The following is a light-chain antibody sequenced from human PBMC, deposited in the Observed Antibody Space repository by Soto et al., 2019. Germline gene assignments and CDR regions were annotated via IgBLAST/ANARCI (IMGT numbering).Light chain of an antibody. V-gene: IGKV3-20*01. CDR1: QSVSSSY. Sequence: EIGLTQSPGTLSLSPGERATLSCRASQSVSSSYLAWYQQKPGQAPRLLIYGASSRATGIPDRFSGSGSATDFTLTISRLEPEDFAVYYCQQYAASPRTFGQGTNVDIK. CDR2: GAS. CDR3: QQYAASPRT. J-gene: IGKJ1*01.